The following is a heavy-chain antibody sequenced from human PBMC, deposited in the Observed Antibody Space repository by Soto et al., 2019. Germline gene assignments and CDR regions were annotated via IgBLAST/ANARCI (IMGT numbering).Heavy chain of an antibody. D-gene: IGHD2-2*01. CDR2: ISWDGGST. CDR3: AKDIRLREVPAASGFDP. Sequence: EVQLVESGGVVVQPGGSLRLSCAASGFTFDDYTMHWVRQAPGKGLEWVSLISWDGGSTYYADSVKGRFTISRDNSKNSLYLQMNSLRNEDTALYYCAKDIRLREVPAASGFDPWGQGTLVTVSS. CDR1: GFTFDDYT. J-gene: IGHJ5*02. V-gene: IGHV3-43*01.